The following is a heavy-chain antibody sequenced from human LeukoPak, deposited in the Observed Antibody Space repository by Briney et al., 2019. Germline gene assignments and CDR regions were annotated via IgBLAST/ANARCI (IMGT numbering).Heavy chain of an antibody. D-gene: IGHD3-10*01. Sequence: ASVKVTCKASGYTFTGYYMHWARQAPGQGLEWMGWINPNSGGTNYAQKFQGRVTMTRDTSISTAYMELSRLRSDDTAVYYCARSVTPSITMVRGGLIMDVWGKGTTVTVSS. CDR1: GYTFTGYY. CDR2: INPNSGGT. J-gene: IGHJ6*03. V-gene: IGHV1-2*02. CDR3: ARSVTPSITMVRGGLIMDV.